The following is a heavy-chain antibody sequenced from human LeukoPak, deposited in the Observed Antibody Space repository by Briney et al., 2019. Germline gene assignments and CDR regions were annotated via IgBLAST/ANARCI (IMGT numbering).Heavy chain of an antibody. J-gene: IGHJ6*04. CDR1: RFTFSSYE. CDR2: TSSSGSTI. Sequence: GGSLRLSCAASRFTFSSYEMNWVRQAPGKGLEWVSYTSSSGSTIYYADSVKGRFTISRDNAKNSLYLQMNSLRAEDTAVYYCAELGITMIGGVWGKGTTVTISS. D-gene: IGHD3-10*02. CDR3: AELGITMIGGV. V-gene: IGHV3-48*03.